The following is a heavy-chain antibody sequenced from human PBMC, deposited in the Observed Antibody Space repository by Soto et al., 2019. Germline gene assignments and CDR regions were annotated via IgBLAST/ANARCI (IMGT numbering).Heavy chain of an antibody. Sequence: GAXVKVSCNASGYTFTGYYMHWVRHAPGQGLEWMGWINPNSGGTNYAQKFQGRVTMTRDTSISTAYMELSRLRSDDTAVYYCAKRGVASYGMDVWGQGTTVTV. V-gene: IGHV1-2*02. CDR3: AKRGVASYGMDV. CDR2: INPNSGGT. CDR1: GYTFTGYY. D-gene: IGHD2-15*01. J-gene: IGHJ6*02.